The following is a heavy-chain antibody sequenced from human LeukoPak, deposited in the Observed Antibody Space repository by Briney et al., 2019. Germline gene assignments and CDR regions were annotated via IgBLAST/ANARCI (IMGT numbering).Heavy chain of an antibody. D-gene: IGHD2-15*01. CDR2: ITSTGGTT. J-gene: IGHJ4*02. CDR1: GFTFSSYA. V-gene: IGHV3-64D*09. Sequence: GGSLRLSCSASGFTFSSYALSWVRQAPGKGLEYVSGITSTGGTTYYADSVKGRFTISRDNSENTLYLQMSSLRPEDTALYYCVKRSCSGGTCPLDHWGQGTLVTVSS. CDR3: VKRSCSGGTCPLDH.